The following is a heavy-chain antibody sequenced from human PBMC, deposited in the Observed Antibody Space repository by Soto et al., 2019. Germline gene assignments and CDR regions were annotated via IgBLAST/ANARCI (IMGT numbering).Heavy chain of an antibody. CDR3: ARDRRGTYYDILNGYYNPSYYYGMDV. CDR2: INWNGGST. Sequence: GALRLSCAASGFTFDDYGMSWVRQAPGKGLEWVSGINWNGGSTGYADSVKGRFTISRDNAKNSLHLQMNSLRAEDTALYYCARDRRGTYYDILNGYYNPSYYYGMDVWGQGTTVTVSS. V-gene: IGHV3-20*04. J-gene: IGHJ6*02. CDR1: GFTFDDYG. D-gene: IGHD3-9*01.